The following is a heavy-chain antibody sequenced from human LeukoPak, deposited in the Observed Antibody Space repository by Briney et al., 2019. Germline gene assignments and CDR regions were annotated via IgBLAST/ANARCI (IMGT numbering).Heavy chain of an antibody. Sequence: GASVKVSCKASGYTFTGYYMHWVRQAPGQGLEWMGWINPNSGGTNYAQKFQGRVTMTRDTSISTAYMELSRLRSDDTAVYYCARRPQWLVLSRPDNWFDPWGQGTLVTVSS. CDR3: ARRPQWLVLSRPDNWFDP. V-gene: IGHV1-2*02. CDR2: INPNSGGT. CDR1: GYTFTGYY. D-gene: IGHD6-19*01. J-gene: IGHJ5*02.